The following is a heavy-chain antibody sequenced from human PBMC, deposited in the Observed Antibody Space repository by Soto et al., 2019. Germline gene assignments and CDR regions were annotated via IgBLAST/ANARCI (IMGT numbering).Heavy chain of an antibody. CDR3: ARDGCSGGSCCNTKYGYSYCLDV. V-gene: IGHV3-30-3*01. Sequence: QVQLVESGGGVVQPGRSLRLSCAASGFTFSSYAMHWVRQAPGKGLEWVAVISYDGINKYYADSVKGRFTISRDNSKNTMYQKMNSMRAEDTAVYYFARDGCSGGSCCNTKYGYSYCLDVWGQGTPVTVCS. D-gene: IGHD2-15*01. CDR1: GFTFSSYA. CDR2: ISYDGINK. J-gene: IGHJ6*02.